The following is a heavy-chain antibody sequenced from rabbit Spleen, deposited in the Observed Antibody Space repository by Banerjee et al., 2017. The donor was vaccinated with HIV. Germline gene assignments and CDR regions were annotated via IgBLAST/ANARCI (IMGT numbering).Heavy chain of an antibody. CDR1: GFSFSSSYW. CDR3: ARDDGSGWGDYFGL. Sequence: QSLEESGGDLVKPGASLTLTCKASGFSFSSSYWICWVRQAPGKGLEWIGCIYGGSGGDLYYASWAEGRSTVSKTSSTTVTLQMTRLTAADTATYFCARDDGSGWGDYFGLWGQGTLVTVS. V-gene: IGHV1S40*01. CDR2: IYGGSGGDL. J-gene: IGHJ4*01. D-gene: IGHD4-1*01.